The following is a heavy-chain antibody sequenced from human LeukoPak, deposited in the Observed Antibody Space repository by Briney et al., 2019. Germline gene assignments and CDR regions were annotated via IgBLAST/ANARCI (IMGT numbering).Heavy chain of an antibody. CDR1: GYSISSGYY. V-gene: IGHV4-38-2*01. D-gene: IGHD1-26*01. Sequence: SETLSLTGAVSGYSISSGYYWGWIRQPPGKGLEWIGSIYHSGSTYYNPSLKSRVTISVDTSKNQFSLRLSSVTAADTAVYYCASEIEGATSEFDYRGQGTLVTVSS. J-gene: IGHJ4*02. CDR3: ASEIEGATSEFDY. CDR2: IYHSGST.